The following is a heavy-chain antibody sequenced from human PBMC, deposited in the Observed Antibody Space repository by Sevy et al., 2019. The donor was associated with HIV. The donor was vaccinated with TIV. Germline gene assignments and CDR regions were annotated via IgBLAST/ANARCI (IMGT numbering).Heavy chain of an antibody. Sequence: GGSLRLSCAASGFMLSNYGMHWVRRAPGKGLEWVAVIWRDGTNKVYADSVKGRFTFSRDDSKSTLFLQMNSLRADDMAIYYCAREQGPFDAFDIWGQGTMVTVSS. CDR1: GFMLSNYG. J-gene: IGHJ3*02. CDR3: AREQGPFDAFDI. CDR2: IWRDGTNK. V-gene: IGHV3-33*01.